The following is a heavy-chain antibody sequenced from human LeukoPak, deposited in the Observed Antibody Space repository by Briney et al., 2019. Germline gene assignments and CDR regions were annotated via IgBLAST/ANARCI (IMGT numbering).Heavy chain of an antibody. V-gene: IGHV3-33*01. CDR3: ARDRGDPDYYFDQ. CDR2: VWYDGSEK. CDR1: GFTFSSYG. J-gene: IGHJ4*02. Sequence: GRSLRLSCAASGFTFSSYGVHWVRQAPGKGLEWVAVVWYDGSEKYYADSVKGRFTISRDNSKNTLYLQMNSLRAEDTAIYYCARDRGDPDYYFDQWGQGTLVSVSS. D-gene: IGHD7-27*01.